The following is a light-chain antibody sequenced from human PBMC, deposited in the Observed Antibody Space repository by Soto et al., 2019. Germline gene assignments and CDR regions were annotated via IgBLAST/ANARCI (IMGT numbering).Light chain of an antibody. J-gene: IGKJ5*01. CDR3: QHYVTSSIT. CDR2: GAS. V-gene: IGKV3-20*01. CDR1: QSVTSTN. Sequence: EIFLTQSPFTLSLSAGEIATLSCRASQSVTSTNLAWYQQKPGQAPRLLIYGASRRATGIPDRISGGGSGTDFTLTISRLEPDDFAVYYCQHYVTSSITFGQGTRLETK.